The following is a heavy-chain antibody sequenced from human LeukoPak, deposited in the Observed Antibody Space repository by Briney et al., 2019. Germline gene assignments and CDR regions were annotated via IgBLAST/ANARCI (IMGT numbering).Heavy chain of an antibody. CDR3: AKGATFRGVIRTHFDY. J-gene: IGHJ4*02. CDR1: GFTFSSYG. CDR2: IRYDGSNK. D-gene: IGHD3-10*01. Sequence: GGSLRLSCAASGFTFSSYGMHWVRQAPGKGLEWVAFIRYDGSNKYYADSVKGRFTISRDNSKNTLYLQMNSLRAEDTAVYYCAKGATFRGVIRTHFDYWGQGTLVTVSS. V-gene: IGHV3-30*02.